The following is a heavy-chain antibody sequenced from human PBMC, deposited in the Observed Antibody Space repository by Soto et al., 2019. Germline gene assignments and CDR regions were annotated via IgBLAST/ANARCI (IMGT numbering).Heavy chain of an antibody. Sequence: PTETLSLTCTVSGDSIVSGNKYCICMRQSPWKGLEWIGYIFSSGTTYYNPSLKSRLTMSLDTSQNQFSLKLNSVTAADTAVYFCARVPSPFDFYYAMDVWGQGTTVTVSS. V-gene: IGHV4-30-4*02. CDR1: GDSIVSGNKY. CDR2: IFSSGTT. CDR3: ARVPSPFDFYYAMDV. D-gene: IGHD3-16*01. J-gene: IGHJ6*02.